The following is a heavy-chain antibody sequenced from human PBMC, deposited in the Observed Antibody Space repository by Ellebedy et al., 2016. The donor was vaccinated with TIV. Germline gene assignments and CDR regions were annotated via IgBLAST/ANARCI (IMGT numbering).Heavy chain of an antibody. CDR1: GFTLSDYY. V-gene: IGHV3-11*06. Sequence: GGSLRLSCAASGFTLSDYYMTWIRQAPGKGLEWVAYINSASTYIKYADSVKGRFTISRDNAKNSLYLQVNSLRAEDTSVYYCARFTSLDYNYYGMDVWGPGTTVTVSS. CDR3: ARFTSLDYNYYGMDV. J-gene: IGHJ6*02. CDR2: INSASTYI. D-gene: IGHD3-16*01.